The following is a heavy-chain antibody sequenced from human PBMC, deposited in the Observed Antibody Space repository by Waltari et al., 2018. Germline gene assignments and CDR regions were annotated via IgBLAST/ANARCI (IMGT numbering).Heavy chain of an antibody. CDR1: GGSISSGDYY. Sequence: QVQLQESGPGLVKPSQTLSLTCTFSGGSISSGDYYWSWIRQPPGKGLEWIGYIYYSGSTYYNPSLKSRVTISVDTSKNQFSLKLSSVTAADTAVYYCAREGRRGYDFWSGLDYWGQGTLVTVSS. CDR2: IYYSGST. CDR3: AREGRRGYDFWSGLDY. D-gene: IGHD3-3*01. V-gene: IGHV4-30-4*08. J-gene: IGHJ4*02.